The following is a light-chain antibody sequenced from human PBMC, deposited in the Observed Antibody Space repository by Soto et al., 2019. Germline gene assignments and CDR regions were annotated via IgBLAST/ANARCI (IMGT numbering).Light chain of an antibody. J-gene: IGKJ4*01. V-gene: IGKV1-16*02. CDR2: AAS. CDR1: QGISNY. Sequence: DIQMTQSPSSLPASVGDRVTLTCRASQGISNYLAWFQQKPGKAPKALIYAASDLQSGVPSKFSGSGSGTYFTLTICSLQPEDFATYYCQQYYAYPLTFGGGTKV. CDR3: QQYYAYPLT.